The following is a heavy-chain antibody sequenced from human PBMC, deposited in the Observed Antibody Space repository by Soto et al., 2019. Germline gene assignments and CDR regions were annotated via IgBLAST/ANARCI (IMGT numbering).Heavy chain of an antibody. CDR2: IYYSGST. V-gene: IGHV4-39*01. CDR1: GGSISSSSYY. J-gene: IGHJ4*02. D-gene: IGHD1-26*01. Sequence: QLQLQESGPGLVKPSETLSLTCTVSGGSISSSSYYWGWIRQPPGKGLEWIGSIYYSGSTYYNPSLKSRVTISVDTSKNPFSLKLSSVTAADTAVYYCARPHTSGSYGSDDYWGQGTLVTVSS. CDR3: ARPHTSGSYGSDDY.